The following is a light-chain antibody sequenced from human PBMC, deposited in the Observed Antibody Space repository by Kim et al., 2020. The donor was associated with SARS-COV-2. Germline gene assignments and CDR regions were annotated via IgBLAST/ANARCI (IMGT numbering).Light chain of an antibody. Sequence: QSALTQPASVSGSPGQSITISCAGTSSDVGGFNYVSWYQHHPGKVPKLIIYDVSHRPSGISDRFSGSKSGNTASLTISGLQAEDEADYYCSSYTSSNTEVFGGGTQLTVL. CDR1: SSDVGGFNY. CDR3: SSYTSSNTEV. J-gene: IGLJ3*02. CDR2: DVS. V-gene: IGLV2-14*03.